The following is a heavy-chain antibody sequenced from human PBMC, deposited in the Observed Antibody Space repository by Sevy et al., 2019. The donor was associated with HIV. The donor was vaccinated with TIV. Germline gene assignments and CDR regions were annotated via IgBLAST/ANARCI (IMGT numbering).Heavy chain of an antibody. CDR2: IYYSGST. CDR1: GGSISSYY. J-gene: IGHJ6*02. Sequence: SETLSLTCTVSGGSISSYYWSWIRQPPGKGLEWIGYIYYSGSTNYNPSLKSRVTISVDTSKNQFSLKLSSVTAADTAVYYCARERIIAAAGTTAYYYYGMDVWGQGTTVTVSS. CDR3: ARERIIAAAGTTAYYYYGMDV. V-gene: IGHV4-59*01. D-gene: IGHD6-13*01.